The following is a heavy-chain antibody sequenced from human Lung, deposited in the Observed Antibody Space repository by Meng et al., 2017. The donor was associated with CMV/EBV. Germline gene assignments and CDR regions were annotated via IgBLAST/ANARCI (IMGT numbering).Heavy chain of an antibody. Sequence: GGSLRLXCAASGFTFSSYAMHWVRQAPGKGLEWLAVISYDGSDKYYTDSVKGRFTISRDSSKNTLLLQMNSLRAEDTAVYYCARRNFYCTNGVCYLDYWGQGTXVNGAS. CDR1: GFTFSSYA. CDR3: ARRNFYCTNGVCYLDY. J-gene: IGHJ4*02. CDR2: ISYDGSDK. D-gene: IGHD2-8*01. V-gene: IGHV3-30*04.